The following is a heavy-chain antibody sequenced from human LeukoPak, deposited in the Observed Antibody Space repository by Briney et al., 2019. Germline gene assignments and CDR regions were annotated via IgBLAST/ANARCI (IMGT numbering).Heavy chain of an antibody. J-gene: IGHJ4*02. V-gene: IGHV3-49*04. Sequence: GGSLRLSCAASGFTFSTYSMSWVRQAPGKGLEWVGFIRSKAYGGTTEYAASVKGRFTISRDDSKSIAYLQMNSLKTEDTAVYYCTRGGGWDMWNYWGQGTLVTVSS. D-gene: IGHD6-19*01. CDR2: IRSKAYGGTT. CDR1: GFTFSTYS. CDR3: TRGGGWDMWNY.